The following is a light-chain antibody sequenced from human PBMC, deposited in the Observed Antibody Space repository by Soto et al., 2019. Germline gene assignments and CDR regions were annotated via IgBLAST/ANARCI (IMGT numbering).Light chain of an antibody. CDR3: REYNAWPRT. Sequence: EIVMTQAPSTLSVSPGERATLSCRASQSVSANVAWYQQKPGQAPRLLIYGASTRATAFPARFSGSGSGTEFTLTINNLQSEDFGFYYCREYNAWPRTFGHGPEVDIK. J-gene: IGKJ1*01. V-gene: IGKV3-15*01. CDR2: GAS. CDR1: QSVSAN.